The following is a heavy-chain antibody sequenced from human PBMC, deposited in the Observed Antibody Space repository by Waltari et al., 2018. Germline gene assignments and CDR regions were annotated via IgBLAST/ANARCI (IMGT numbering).Heavy chain of an antibody. J-gene: IGHJ4*02. V-gene: IGHV3-66*01. CDR3: ASRIMVGFDY. CDR1: KITVRNNY. CDR2: IYSGCST. Sequence: EVQLVESGGGLVKPGGSLRLSCAASKITVRNNYMSWVHQAPGKGTQWVATIYSGCSTNYADSLKGRFAISRDNSKNTLYLQMNSLRAEDTAVYYCASRIMVGFDYWGQGTLVTVSS. D-gene: IGHD3-10*01.